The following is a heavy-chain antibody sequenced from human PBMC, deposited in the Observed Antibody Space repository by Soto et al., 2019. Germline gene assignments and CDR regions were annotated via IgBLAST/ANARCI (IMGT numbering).Heavy chain of an antibody. V-gene: IGHV4-31*03. CDR2: IYYSGST. CDR1: GGSISSGGYY. D-gene: IGHD3-10*01. CDR3: ARVLPAGVPGRTPNDY. J-gene: IGHJ4*02. Sequence: QVQLQESGPGLVKPSQTLSLTCTVSGGSISSGGYYWSWIRQHPGKGLEWIGYIYYSGSTYYNPSLKSRVTTSVDTSKNQFSLKLSSVTAADTAVYYCARVLPAGVPGRTPNDYWGQGTLVTVSS.